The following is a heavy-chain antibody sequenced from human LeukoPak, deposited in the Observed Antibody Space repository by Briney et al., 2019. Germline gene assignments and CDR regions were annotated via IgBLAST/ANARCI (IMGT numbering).Heavy chain of an antibody. D-gene: IGHD1-26*01. Sequence: ASVTVSCKASGGTFSSYAISWVRQAPGQGLEWMGRIIPIFGIANYAQKFQGRVTITADKSTSTAYMELSSLRSEDTAVYYCARATEIVGAANLDPWGQGTLVTVSS. CDR2: IIPIFGIA. CDR1: GGTFSSYA. V-gene: IGHV1-69*04. J-gene: IGHJ5*02. CDR3: ARATEIVGAANLDP.